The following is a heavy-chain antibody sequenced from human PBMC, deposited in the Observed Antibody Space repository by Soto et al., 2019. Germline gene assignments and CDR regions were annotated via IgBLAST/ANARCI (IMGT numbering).Heavy chain of an antibody. J-gene: IGHJ2*01. V-gene: IGHV4-30-2*01. CDR2: IYQSGNT. D-gene: IGHD3-10*01. CDR1: GGSSSSGGNS. CDR3: ARGFGSGSYNGYFDL. Sequence: QLQLQESGSGLVKPSQTLSLTCAVYGGSSSSGGNSWSWIRQPPGKGLEWIGYIYQSGNTYYNPSLKSRVTIXXDXSXTQLSLKLSSVTAADTAVYYCARGFGSGSYNGYFDLWGRGTLVTVSS.